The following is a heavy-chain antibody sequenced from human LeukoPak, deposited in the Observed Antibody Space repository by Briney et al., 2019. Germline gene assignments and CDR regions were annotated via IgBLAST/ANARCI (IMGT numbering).Heavy chain of an antibody. CDR1: GGSFGGYY. CDR3: ARGGYYDSSGYPNPLDY. J-gene: IGHJ4*02. Sequence: SETLSLTCAVYGGSFGGYYWTWIRESPGKGPEWMGEINHSGSTNYNPSLKRRVIMSVDTAKNQFSLKLNSVSAADTAVYYCARGGYYDSSGYPNPLDYWGQGTLVTVSS. CDR2: INHSGST. D-gene: IGHD3-22*01. V-gene: IGHV4-34*01.